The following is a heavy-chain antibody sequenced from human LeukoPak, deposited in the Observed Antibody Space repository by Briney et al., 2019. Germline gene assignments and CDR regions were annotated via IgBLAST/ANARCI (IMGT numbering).Heavy chain of an antibody. V-gene: IGHV1-18*01. J-gene: IGHJ4*02. CDR2: VSKYTGNA. CDR3: AREDDRSFGAYDC. Sequence: ASVSVSCKASNYTFIDYDVTWVRQAPGQGLEWMGWVSKYTGNADYAPKFQGRVSMTTDTSTRTAYMELRSLRPDDTAVYFCAREDDRSFGAYDCWGQGTLVTVS. CDR1: NYTFIDYD. D-gene: IGHD4-17*01.